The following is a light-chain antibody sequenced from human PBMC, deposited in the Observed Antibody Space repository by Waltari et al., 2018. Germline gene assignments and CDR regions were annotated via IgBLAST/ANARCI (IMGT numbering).Light chain of an antibody. Sequence: IQLTQSPSSLSASVGDRVTITCRASQGVNVYLAWYQKKPGKAPKLLIYAASTLQSGVSSRFSGSGSGTDFTLTINSLQPEDIATYYCQQFNASPRTFGQGTNVEIK. V-gene: IGKV1-9*01. CDR3: QQFNASPRT. CDR2: AAS. CDR1: QGVNVY. J-gene: IGKJ1*01.